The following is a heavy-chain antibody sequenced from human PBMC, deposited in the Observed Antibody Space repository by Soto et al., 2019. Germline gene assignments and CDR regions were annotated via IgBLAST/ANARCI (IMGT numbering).Heavy chain of an antibody. CDR1: GFTFDDYA. V-gene: IGHV3-9*01. CDR3: AKDEAVAGEVGYFQH. J-gene: IGHJ1*01. D-gene: IGHD6-19*01. CDR2: ISWNSGSI. Sequence: GGSLRLSCAASGFTFDDYAMHWVRQAPGKGLEWVSGISWNSGSIGYADSVKGRFTISRDNAKNSLYLQMNSLRAEDTALYYCAKDEAVAGEVGYFQHWGQGTLVTVSS.